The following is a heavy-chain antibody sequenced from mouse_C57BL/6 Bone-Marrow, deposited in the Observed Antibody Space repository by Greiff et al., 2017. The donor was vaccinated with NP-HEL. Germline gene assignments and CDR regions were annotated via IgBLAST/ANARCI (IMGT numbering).Heavy chain of an antibody. CDR2: ISNLAYSI. Sequence: EVMLVESGGGLVQPGGSLKLSCAASGFTFSDYGMAWVRQAPRKGPEWVAFISNLAYSIYYADTVTGRFTFSRENAKNTLYLEMSSLRSEDTAMYYCARRNYNGNYFDYWGQGTTLTVSS. V-gene: IGHV5-15*04. D-gene: IGHD1-1*01. CDR3: ARRNYNGNYFDY. J-gene: IGHJ2*01. CDR1: GFTFSDYG.